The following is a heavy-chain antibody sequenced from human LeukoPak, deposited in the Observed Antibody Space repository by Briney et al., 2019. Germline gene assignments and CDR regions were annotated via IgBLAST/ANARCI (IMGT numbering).Heavy chain of an antibody. V-gene: IGHV1-46*01. CDR1: EYTFTSYY. J-gene: IGHJ4*02. D-gene: IGHD3-22*01. CDR3: AREGSRYDSSGYSDY. CDR2: INPSGGST. Sequence: ASVKVSCKASEYTFTSYYMHWVRQAPGQGLEWMGIINPSGGSTSYAQKFQGRVTMTRDTSTSTVYMELSSLRSEDTAVYYCAREGSRYDSSGYSDYWGQGTLVTVSS.